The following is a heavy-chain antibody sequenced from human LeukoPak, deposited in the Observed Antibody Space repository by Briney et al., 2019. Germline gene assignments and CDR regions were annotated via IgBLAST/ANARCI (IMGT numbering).Heavy chain of an antibody. CDR1: GFTFSSYC. J-gene: IGHJ6*01. D-gene: IGHD6-13*01. V-gene: IGHV3-48*02. Sequence: GGSLRLSCVASGFTFSSYCIDWVRQAPGKGLEWVSYISNSSNTIYYADSVKGRFTISRDNAKNSLYLQMNSLSDEDTAVYSCARDRVAAAGNRGRDYSGTDVWRQGSTVTVSS. CDR3: ARDRVAAAGNRGRDYSGTDV. CDR2: ISNSSNTI.